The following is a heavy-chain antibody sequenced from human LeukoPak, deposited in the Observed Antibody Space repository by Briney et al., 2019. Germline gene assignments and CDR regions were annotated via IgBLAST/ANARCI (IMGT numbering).Heavy chain of an antibody. V-gene: IGHV3-53*01. CDR2: IYSGGST. CDR1: GFTVSSNY. Sequence: RSGGSLRLSCAASGFTVSSNYMSWVRQAPGKGLEWVSVIYSGGSTYYADSVKGRFTISRDNSKNTLYLQMNSLRAEDTAVYYCATYYYDSSGYYYPTDYWGQGTLVTVSS. D-gene: IGHD3-22*01. J-gene: IGHJ4*02. CDR3: ATYYYDSSGYYYPTDY.